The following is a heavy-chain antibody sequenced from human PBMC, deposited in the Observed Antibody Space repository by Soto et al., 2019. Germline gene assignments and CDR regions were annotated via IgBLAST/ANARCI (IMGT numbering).Heavy chain of an antibody. CDR3: GRLEGLATISYYFDY. D-gene: IGHD3-9*01. CDR2: VYYSGST. CDR1: GGSFSGYY. Sequence: SETLSLTCAVYGGSFSGYYWSWIRQPPGKGLEWIGSVYYSGSTNYNPSLESRVTISVDKPKNQFSLKLMSLSAADTAVYYCGRLEGLATISYYFDYWGQGALVTVSS. J-gene: IGHJ4*02. V-gene: IGHV4-34*01.